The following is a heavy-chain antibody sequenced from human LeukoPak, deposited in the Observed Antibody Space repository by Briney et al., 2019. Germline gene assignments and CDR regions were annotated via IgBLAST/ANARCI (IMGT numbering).Heavy chain of an antibody. CDR3: AGPRTFYYGMDV. Sequence: GGSLRLSCAASGFTFSSYAMSWVRQAPGKGLEWVSSISSSSSYIYYADSVKGRFTISRDNAKNSLYLQMNSLRAEDTAVYYCAGPRTFYYGMDVWGQGTTATVSS. J-gene: IGHJ6*02. CDR2: ISSSSSYI. CDR1: GFTFSSYA. V-gene: IGHV3-21*01. D-gene: IGHD2/OR15-2a*01.